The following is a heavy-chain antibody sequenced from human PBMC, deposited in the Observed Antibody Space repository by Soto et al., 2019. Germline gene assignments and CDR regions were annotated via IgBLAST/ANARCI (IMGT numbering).Heavy chain of an antibody. CDR2: IYNSGRP. V-gene: IGHV4-4*07. CDR3: ARMGWSGYYATLDY. D-gene: IGHD3-3*01. Sequence: ERLSLTCAAAWVSIRRYYWSWIREAAGKGLEGVGLIYNSGRPNYNPSLKSRVTMSGDTSKNQFSLKLSSVTAADTAVYYCARMGWSGYYATLDYWGQGTLVTVS. J-gene: IGHJ4*02. CDR1: WVSIRRYY.